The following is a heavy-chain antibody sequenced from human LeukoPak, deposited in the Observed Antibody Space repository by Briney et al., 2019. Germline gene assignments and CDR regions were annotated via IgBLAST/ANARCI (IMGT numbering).Heavy chain of an antibody. D-gene: IGHD2-21*02. CDR1: GFTFSNYG. Sequence: TGGSLRLSCAASGFTFSNYGMSWVRQAPGKGLEWVSGISGIGGSTYYADSVKGRFTFSRDNSKNTLYLQMNSLRAEDTAVYYCWRLAAAFDYWGQGTLVTVSS. V-gene: IGHV3-23*01. J-gene: IGHJ4*02. CDR2: ISGIGGST. CDR3: WRLAAAFDY.